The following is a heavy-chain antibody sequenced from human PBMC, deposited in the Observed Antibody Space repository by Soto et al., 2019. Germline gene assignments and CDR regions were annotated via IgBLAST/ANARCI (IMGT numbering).Heavy chain of an antibody. CDR1: GYTFTGYY. CDR3: AKGGAIVAAGTRVYLYNAMDV. CDR2: INPNSGDT. D-gene: IGHD1-26*01. J-gene: IGHJ6*02. Sequence: ASVKVSCRASGYTFTGYYVHWVRQAPGQGLEWMGWINPNSGDTYLAQRFQGRVTMNRDTSIGTAYMELRGLTSDDTAEYYCAKGGAIVAAGTRVYLYNAMDVWGQGTTVTVSS. V-gene: IGHV1-2*02.